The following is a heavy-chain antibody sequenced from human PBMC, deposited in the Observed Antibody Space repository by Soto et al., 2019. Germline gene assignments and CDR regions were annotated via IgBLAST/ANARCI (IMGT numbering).Heavy chain of an antibody. J-gene: IGHJ6*03. CDR3: ARQSATVKVYYHYYMDV. Sequence: SETLSLTCTVSGGSISSSSYCWGWIRQPPGKGLEWIGSIYYSGSTYYNPSLKSRVTISVDTSKNQFSLKLSSVTAADTAVYYCARQSATVKVYYHYYMDVWGKGTTVTVSS. D-gene: IGHD4-4*01. CDR2: IYYSGST. CDR1: GGSISSSSYC. V-gene: IGHV4-39*01.